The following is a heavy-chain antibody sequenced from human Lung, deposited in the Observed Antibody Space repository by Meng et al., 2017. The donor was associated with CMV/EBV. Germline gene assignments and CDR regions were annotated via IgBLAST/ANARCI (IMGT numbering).Heavy chain of an antibody. CDR3: TRLSAVVD. D-gene: IGHD2-15*01. J-gene: IGHJ4*02. CDR2: IRSKANRYAT. V-gene: IGHV3-73*01. Sequence: GGSLRLSCAASGFTFSGSAMHWVRQASGKGLEWVGSIRSKANRYATAYIESVKGRFTISRDDSRKTAYLQMSSLTTEDSAVYYCTRLSAVVDWGQGTLVTVSS. CDR1: GFTFSGSA.